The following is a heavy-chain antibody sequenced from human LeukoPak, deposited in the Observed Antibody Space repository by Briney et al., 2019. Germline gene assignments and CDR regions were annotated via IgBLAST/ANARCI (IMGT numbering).Heavy chain of an antibody. CDR1: GFTFSSYW. Sequence: GGSLRLSCAASGFTFSSYWMHWVRQAPGKGLVWVSRINIDGSSGSYADSVEGRFTISRDNAKNTVYLQMNSLRAEDTAVYYCTREVSGSLYFDYWGQGTLVTVSS. D-gene: IGHD1-26*01. V-gene: IGHV3-74*01. CDR3: TREVSGSLYFDY. CDR2: INIDGSSG. J-gene: IGHJ4*02.